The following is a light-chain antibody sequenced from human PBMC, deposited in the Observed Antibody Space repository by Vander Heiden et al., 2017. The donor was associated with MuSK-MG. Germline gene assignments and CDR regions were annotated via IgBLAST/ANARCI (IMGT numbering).Light chain of an antibody. CDR3: QQSYNIPYT. V-gene: IGKV1-39*01. Sequence: DVQMTQSPSSLSASVGDRVTITCRASHSVSTYLNWYRQKPGKAPNLLIYAASLLQGGVPSRVSCSGSGTDCTRTISSLQPEDFATYDCQQSYNIPYTFGQGTKVEIK. CDR2: AAS. J-gene: IGKJ2*01. CDR1: HSVSTY.